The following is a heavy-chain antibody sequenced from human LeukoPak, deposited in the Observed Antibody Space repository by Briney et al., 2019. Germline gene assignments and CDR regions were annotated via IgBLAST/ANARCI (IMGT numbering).Heavy chain of an antibody. J-gene: IGHJ6*03. CDR2: ISVGCDST. CDR3: ATHLNGGAYYYYYMDV. Sequence: GGSLRLSCAASGFTFSRYSMSCVRQAPGKGLECGSSISVGCDSTYYADAVKGHFTIPKDNLKNTLYLQVNRLRADATAVYYCATHLNGGAYYYYYMDVWGKGTTVTVSS. V-gene: IGHV3-23*01. D-gene: IGHD3-10*01. CDR1: GFTFSRYS.